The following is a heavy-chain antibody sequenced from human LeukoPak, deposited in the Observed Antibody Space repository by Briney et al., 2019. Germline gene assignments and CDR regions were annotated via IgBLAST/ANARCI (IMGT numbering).Heavy chain of an antibody. D-gene: IGHD2-21*02. CDR3: GSSVSAPY. J-gene: IGHJ4*02. V-gene: IGHV3-74*01. CDR1: GFTFSNYW. CDR2: INSDGSRT. Sequence: AGGSLRLSCAASGFTFSNYWMHWVRQAPGKRLVWVSRINSDGSRTNYADSVKGRFTISRDNAKNTLYLQMNSLRDEDTAVYYCGSSVSAPYWGQGTLVTVSS.